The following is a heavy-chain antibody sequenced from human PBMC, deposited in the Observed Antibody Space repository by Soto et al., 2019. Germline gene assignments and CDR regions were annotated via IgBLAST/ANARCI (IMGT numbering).Heavy chain of an antibody. CDR2: MNPNSGNT. J-gene: IGHJ5*02. D-gene: IGHD6-6*01. Sequence: QVQLVQSGAEVKKPGASVKVSCKASGYSFISYDINWVRQATGQGLEWMGWMNPNSGNTGYAQKFQGRVTMTRNTSISTAYMELSSLRSEDTAVYHCARGREYSRTFGPWGQGTLVTVSS. CDR3: ARGREYSRTFGP. CDR1: GYSFISYD. V-gene: IGHV1-8*01.